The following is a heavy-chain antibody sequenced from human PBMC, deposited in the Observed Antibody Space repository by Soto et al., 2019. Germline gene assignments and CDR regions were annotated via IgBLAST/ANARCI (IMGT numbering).Heavy chain of an antibody. CDR1: GGSFSGYY. D-gene: IGHD3-16*01. V-gene: IGHV4-34*01. J-gene: IGHJ6*02. CDR2: INHSGST. CDR3: AMSLRGDYNYYGMDV. Sequence: SETLSLTCAVYGGSFSGYYWSWIRQPPGKGLEWIGEINHSGSTNYNPSLKSRVTISVDTSKNQFSLKLSSVTAADTAVYYCAMSLRGDYNYYGMDVWGQGTTVTVSS.